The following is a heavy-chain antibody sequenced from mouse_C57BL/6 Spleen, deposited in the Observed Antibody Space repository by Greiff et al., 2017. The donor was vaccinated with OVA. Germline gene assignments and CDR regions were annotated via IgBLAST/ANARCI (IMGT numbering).Heavy chain of an antibody. CDR2: INPYNGGT. D-gene: IGHD2-5*01. V-gene: IGHV1-19*01. Sequence: DVQLQESGPVLVKPGASVKMSCKASGYTFTDYYMNWVKQSHGKSLEWIGVINPYNGGTSYNQKFKGKATLTVDKSSSTAYIVLNSLTSEDAAVYYCARYHSTTGYFDVWGTGTTVTVSS. CDR1: GYTFTDYY. CDR3: ARYHSTTGYFDV. J-gene: IGHJ1*03.